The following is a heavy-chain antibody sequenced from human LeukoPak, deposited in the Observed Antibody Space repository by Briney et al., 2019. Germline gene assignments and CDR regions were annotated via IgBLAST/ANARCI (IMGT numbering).Heavy chain of an antibody. V-gene: IGHV3-48*03. CDR1: GFTFSNE. J-gene: IGHJ4*02. CDR2: ISSSGSTI. Sequence: GGSLRLSCAASGFTFSNEMNWVRQAPGKGLEWVAYISSSGSTIYYADSVKGRFTISRDNAKNSLYLQMNSLRAEDTAVYYCARRYCSSTSCTLDYWGQGTLVTVSS. CDR3: ARRYCSSTSCTLDY. D-gene: IGHD2-2*01.